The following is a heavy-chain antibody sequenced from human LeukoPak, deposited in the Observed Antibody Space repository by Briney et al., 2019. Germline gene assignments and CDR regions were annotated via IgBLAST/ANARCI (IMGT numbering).Heavy chain of an antibody. CDR3: ARERIPNWGHPHDYGMDV. Sequence: GGSLRLSCAASGFTVSSNYMSWVRQAPGKGLEWVSVIYSGGSTYYADSVKGRFTISRDNSKNTLYLQMNSLRAEDTAVYYCARERIPNWGHPHDYGMDVWGQGTTVTVSS. D-gene: IGHD7-27*01. CDR2: IYSGGST. J-gene: IGHJ6*02. V-gene: IGHV3-66*01. CDR1: GFTVSSNY.